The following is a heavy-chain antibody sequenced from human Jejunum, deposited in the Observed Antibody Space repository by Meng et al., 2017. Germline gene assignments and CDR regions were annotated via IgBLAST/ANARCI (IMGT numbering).Heavy chain of an antibody. V-gene: IGHV5-51*01. J-gene: IGHJ5*01. D-gene: IGHD4-23*01. CDR2: IYPDDSNT. Sequence: GESLKISCKGSGYDFFGYWIVWVRQMPGKGLEWMGMIYPDDSNTRYSPSVQGQVTFSADQSINTAFLQWSRLKASDSAIYYCARYGGSTLSKNWFDFWGQGTLVTVSS. CDR3: ARYGGSTLSKNWFDF. CDR1: GYDFFGYW.